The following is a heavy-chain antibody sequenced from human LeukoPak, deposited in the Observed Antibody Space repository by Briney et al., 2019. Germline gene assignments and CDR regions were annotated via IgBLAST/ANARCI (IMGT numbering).Heavy chain of an antibody. CDR3: ARGRSRVTIFGVALNWLDS. D-gene: IGHD3-3*01. CDR1: GGSFSNYD. Sequence: MTSETLSLTCAVCGGSFSNYDWTWIRQPPGKGLEWIGEIHHSGRTNYNPSLKSRITISADTSKKQFSLRLSSVTAADTAVYYCARGRSRVTIFGVALNWLDSWGQGNLVTVSS. J-gene: IGHJ5*01. V-gene: IGHV4-34*01. CDR2: IHHSGRT.